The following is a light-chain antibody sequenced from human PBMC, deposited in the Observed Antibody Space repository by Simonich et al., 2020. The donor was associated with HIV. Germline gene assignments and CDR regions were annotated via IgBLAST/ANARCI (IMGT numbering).Light chain of an antibody. CDR1: QSISRY. J-gene: IGKJ1*01. CDR2: AAS. Sequence: DIQMTQSPSSLSASVGDRVTSTCRESQSISRYLNWYQQKPGKAPTHLIDAASCLQSGVPSRFSGSGSGTDFTLTISSLQHEDFATYYCQQSYSSLWTFGQGTKVEIK. V-gene: IGKV1-39*01. CDR3: QQSYSSLWT.